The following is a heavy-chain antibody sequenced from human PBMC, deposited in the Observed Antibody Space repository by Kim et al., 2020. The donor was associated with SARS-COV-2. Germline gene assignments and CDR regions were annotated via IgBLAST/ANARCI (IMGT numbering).Heavy chain of an antibody. J-gene: IGHJ3*02. CDR3: ASITVTTDAFDI. Sequence: YADSMKGRFTTSRDNSKTTLYLQMNSRKAEETAVYYCASITVTTDAFDIWGQGTMVTVSS. D-gene: IGHD4-17*01. V-gene: IGHV3-66*01.